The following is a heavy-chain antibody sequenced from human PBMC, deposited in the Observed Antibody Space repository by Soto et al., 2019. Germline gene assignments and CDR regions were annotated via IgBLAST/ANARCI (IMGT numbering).Heavy chain of an antibody. CDR1: GGSFSGYY. CDR3: AGSGYDAGHDY. V-gene: IGHV4-34*01. Sequence: QVQLQQWGAGLLKPSETLSLTCAVYGGSFSGYYWSWIRQPPGKGLEWIGEINHSGSTNYNPSLKRRVTISVDTSKNQFSLKLSSVTAADTAVYYCAGSGYDAGHDYWGQGTLVTVSS. J-gene: IGHJ4*02. D-gene: IGHD5-12*01. CDR2: INHSGST.